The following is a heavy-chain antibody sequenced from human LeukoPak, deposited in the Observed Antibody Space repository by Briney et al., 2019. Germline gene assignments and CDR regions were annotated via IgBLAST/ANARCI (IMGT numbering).Heavy chain of an antibody. D-gene: IGHD3-22*01. CDR2: ISAYNGNT. CDR1: GYTFTGYG. Sequence: ASVKVSCKASGYTFTGYGISWVRQAPGQGLEWMGWISAYNGNTNYAQKLQGRVTMTTDTSTSTAYMELRSLRSDDTAVYYCARVDPNYYDSSGYWWGAFDIWGQGTMVTVSS. V-gene: IGHV1-18*01. J-gene: IGHJ3*02. CDR3: ARVDPNYYDSSGYWWGAFDI.